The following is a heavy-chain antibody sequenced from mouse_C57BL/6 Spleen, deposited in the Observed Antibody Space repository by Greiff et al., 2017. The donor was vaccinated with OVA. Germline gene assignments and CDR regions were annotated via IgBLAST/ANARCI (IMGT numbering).Heavy chain of an antibody. CDR1: GYTFTSYW. D-gene: IGHD1-1*01. Sequence: QVQLQQSGAELVMPGASVKLSCKASGYTFTSYWMHWVKQRPGQGLEWIGEIDPSDSYTNYNQKFKGKSTLTVDKSSSTAYMQLSSLTSEDSAVYYCAIYYYGSSLFDYWGQGTTLTVSS. V-gene: IGHV1-69*01. J-gene: IGHJ2*01. CDR3: AIYYYGSSLFDY. CDR2: IDPSDSYT.